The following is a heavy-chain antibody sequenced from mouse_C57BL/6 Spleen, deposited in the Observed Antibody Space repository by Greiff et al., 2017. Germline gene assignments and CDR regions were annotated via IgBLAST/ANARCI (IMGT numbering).Heavy chain of an antibody. CDR1: GYAFSSSW. V-gene: IGHV1-82*01. D-gene: IGHD2-5*01. CDR3: ARSDYSIDGGVFDY. CDR2: FYPGDGDT. Sequence: VQLQQSGPELVKPGASVKISCKASGYAFSSSWMIWVKQRPGKGLEWIGRFYPGDGDTNYNGLFKGKATLTADKSSSTAYMRLSSLTSEDSAVYFCARSDYSIDGGVFDYWNQGTTLTVTT. J-gene: IGHJ2*01.